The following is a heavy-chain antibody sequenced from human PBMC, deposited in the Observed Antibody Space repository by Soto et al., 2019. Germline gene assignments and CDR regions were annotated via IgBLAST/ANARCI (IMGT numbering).Heavy chain of an antibody. Sequence: RASVKVSCKASGYTFTSYYMHWVRQAPGQGLEWMEIINPSGGSTSYAQKFQGRVTMTRDTSTSTVYMELSSLRSEDTAVYYCARAPTGIAAHNWFDPWGQGTLVTVSS. D-gene: IGHD6-13*01. CDR1: GYTFTSYY. V-gene: IGHV1-46*03. CDR3: ARAPTGIAAHNWFDP. CDR2: INPSGGST. J-gene: IGHJ5*02.